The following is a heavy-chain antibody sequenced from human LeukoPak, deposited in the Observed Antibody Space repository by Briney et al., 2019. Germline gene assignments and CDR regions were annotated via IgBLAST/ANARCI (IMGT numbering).Heavy chain of an antibody. CDR3: AKDRGYSYGLLVDY. Sequence: GSLRLSCAASGFTFSSYGMTWVRPAPGKGLEWVSAISGSGGSTYYADSVKGRFTISRDNSKNTLYLQMNSLRVEDTAVYYCAKDRGYSYGLLVDYWGQGTLVTVSS. D-gene: IGHD5-18*01. CDR1: GFTFSSYG. J-gene: IGHJ4*02. CDR2: ISGSGGST. V-gene: IGHV3-23*01.